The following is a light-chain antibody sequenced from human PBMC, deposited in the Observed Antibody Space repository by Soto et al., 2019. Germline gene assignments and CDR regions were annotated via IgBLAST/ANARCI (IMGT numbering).Light chain of an antibody. V-gene: IGKV3-11*01. Sequence: EIELTQSPATLSLSPGERATLSCMASQSVSSSLAWYQQKHGQAPRLLISDTSNRATGIPARFSGSGSGTDFTLTISSLEPEDFAVYYCQKRSDWRITCGQGTRREIK. CDR3: QKRSDWRIT. J-gene: IGKJ5*01. CDR1: QSVSSS. CDR2: DTS.